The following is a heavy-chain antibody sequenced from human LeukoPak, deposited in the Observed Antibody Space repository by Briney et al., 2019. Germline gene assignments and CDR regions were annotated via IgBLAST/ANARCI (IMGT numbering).Heavy chain of an antibody. CDR3: ASGVVPAAMREYYFDY. CDR2: IIPIFGTA. CDR1: GGTFSSYA. D-gene: IGHD2-2*01. Sequence: ASVKVSCKASGGTFSSYAISWVRQAPGQGLEWMGWIIPIFGTANYAQKFQGRLTITADESTSTAYMELSSLRPEDTAVYYCASGVVPAAMREYYFDYWGQGTLVTVSS. J-gene: IGHJ4*02. V-gene: IGHV1-69*13.